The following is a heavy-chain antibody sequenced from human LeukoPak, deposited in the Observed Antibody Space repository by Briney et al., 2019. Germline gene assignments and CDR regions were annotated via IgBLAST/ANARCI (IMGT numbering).Heavy chain of an antibody. D-gene: IGHD6-13*01. CDR2: INPNSGGT. CDR1: GYTFTGYC. V-gene: IGHV1-2*02. J-gene: IGHJ3*02. Sequence: ASVKVSCKASGYTFTGYCMHWVRQAPGQGLEWMGWINPNSGGTNYAQKFQGRVTMTRDTSISTAYMELSRLRSDDTAVYYCARARGIAAAYAFDIWGQGTMVTVSS. CDR3: ARARGIAAAYAFDI.